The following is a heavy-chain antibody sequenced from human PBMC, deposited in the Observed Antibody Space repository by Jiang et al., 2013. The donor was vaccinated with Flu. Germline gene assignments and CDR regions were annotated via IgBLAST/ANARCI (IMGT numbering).Heavy chain of an antibody. D-gene: IGHD3-22*01. CDR1: GGTFSSYA. CDR2: INPSTGTF. Sequence: SGAEVKKPGSSVKVSCKASGGTFSSYAISWVRQAPGQGLEWMGWINPSTGTFNCAQKFQGRVTMTRDTSINRAYMDLSSLTYDDTALYFCARDFYSDSSEYYGAFDIWGQGTMVIVSS. V-gene: IGHV1-2*02. J-gene: IGHJ3*02. CDR3: ARDFYSDSSEYYGAFDI.